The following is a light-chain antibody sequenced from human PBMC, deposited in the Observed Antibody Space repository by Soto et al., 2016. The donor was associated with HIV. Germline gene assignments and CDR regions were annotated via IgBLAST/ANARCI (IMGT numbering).Light chain of an antibody. J-gene: IGKJ5*01. V-gene: IGKV2-28*01. CDR2: LGS. Sequence: DIVMTQSPLTLPVTPGESASISCRSSQSLLHSNGYYYLTWYLQKPGQSPRLLMYLGSTRASWVPDRFSGSGSGTDFTLKISGVEADDIGVYYCMQALQTPLTFGQGTRLEIK. CDR3: MQALQTPLT. CDR1: QSLLHSNGYYY.